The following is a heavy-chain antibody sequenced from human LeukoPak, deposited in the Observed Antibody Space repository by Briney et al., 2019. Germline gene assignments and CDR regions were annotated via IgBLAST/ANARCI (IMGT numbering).Heavy chain of an antibody. J-gene: IGHJ4*02. Sequence: GGSLRLSCAASGFGFSSYATSWVRQAPGKGLEWVSHISAGGGTTYFADSVKGRFTISRDNSKSTLYLQMYRLSAEDTAVYHCAKAEGSGNQPFDYWGQGTLVTVSS. CDR2: ISAGGGTT. CDR1: GFGFSSYA. CDR3: AKAEGSGNQPFDY. V-gene: IGHV3-23*01. D-gene: IGHD1-14*01.